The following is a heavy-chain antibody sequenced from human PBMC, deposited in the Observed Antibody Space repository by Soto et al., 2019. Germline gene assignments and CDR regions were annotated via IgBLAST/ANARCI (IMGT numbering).Heavy chain of an antibody. V-gene: IGHV3-23*01. Sequence: HPGGSLRLSCAASGFTFSSYAMSWVRQAPGKGLEWVSAISGSGGSTYYADSVKGRFTISRDDSKNTLYLQMNSLRAEDTAVYYCALAAAGVIVVVPTAIRGAFDYWGQGTLVTVSS. CDR2: ISGSGGST. D-gene: IGHD2-2*02. J-gene: IGHJ4*02. CDR3: ALAAAGVIVVVPTAIRGAFDY. CDR1: GFTFSSYA.